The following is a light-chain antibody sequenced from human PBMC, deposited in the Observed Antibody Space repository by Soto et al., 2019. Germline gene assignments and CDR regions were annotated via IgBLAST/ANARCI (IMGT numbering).Light chain of an antibody. V-gene: IGLV2-14*03. Sequence: QSALTQPASVSDSPGQSITISCTGTSGDAGGSNFVSWYQQHPGKPPKLIIYDVANRPSGVSNRFSGSKSGSTASLIISRLQTEDEADYYCVSYTSSTTYVFGTGTKVTVL. CDR3: VSYTSSTTYV. J-gene: IGLJ1*01. CDR2: DVA. CDR1: SGDAGGSNF.